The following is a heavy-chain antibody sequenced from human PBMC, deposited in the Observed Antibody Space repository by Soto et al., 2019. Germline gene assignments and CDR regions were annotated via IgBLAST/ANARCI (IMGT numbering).Heavy chain of an antibody. Sequence: AETLSLSFTVSGGSIRSYYWSWIRQPPGKVLELIGYIYYSGTTNYNPSLKSRVTISVDTSKNHFSLKLSSVTAADTAVYYCAVYEVGDGRWSQGTPVIVSS. CDR2: IYYSGTT. D-gene: IGHD1-26*01. CDR1: GGSIRSYY. CDR3: AVYEVGDGR. J-gene: IGHJ4*02. V-gene: IGHV4-59*01.